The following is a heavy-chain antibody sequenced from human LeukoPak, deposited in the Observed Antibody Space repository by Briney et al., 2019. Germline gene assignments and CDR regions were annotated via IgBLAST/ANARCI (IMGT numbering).Heavy chain of an antibody. CDR1: GGSISSYY. CDR3: ARDGVGIAAAGTFFDY. V-gene: IGHV4-4*07. J-gene: IGHJ4*02. CDR2: IYTSGST. Sequence: SETLSLTCTVSGGSISSYYWSWIRQPAGKGLEWIGRIYTSGSTNYNPSLKTRVTMSVDTSKNQFCLKVGSVTAAATAVYYCARDGVGIAAAGTFFDYWGQGTLVTVSS. D-gene: IGHD6-13*01.